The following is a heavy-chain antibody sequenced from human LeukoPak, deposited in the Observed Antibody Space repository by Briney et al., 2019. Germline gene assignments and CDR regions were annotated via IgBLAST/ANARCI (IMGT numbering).Heavy chain of an antibody. CDR1: GGSISSNIYY. V-gene: IGHV4-39*07. CDR2: IYYSGST. Sequence: PSETLSLTCTVSGGSISSNIYYWGWIRQPPGKGLEWIGIIYYSGSTYYNPSLKSRVTISVDTSKNQFSLKLSSVTAADTAVYYCARGLGLGYSYGSRSYYFDYWGQGTLVTVSS. CDR3: ARGLGLGYSYGSRSYYFDY. J-gene: IGHJ4*02. D-gene: IGHD5-18*01.